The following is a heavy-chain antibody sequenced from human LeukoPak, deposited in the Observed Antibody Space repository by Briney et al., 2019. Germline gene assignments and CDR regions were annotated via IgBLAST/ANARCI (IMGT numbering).Heavy chain of an antibody. CDR1: GFAVSSIY. J-gene: IGHJ4*02. CDR3: ASGGGYCGSTSCYDY. V-gene: IGHV3-66*01. CDR2: MYSGGSA. Sequence: PGGSLRLSCAASGFAVSSIYMSWVRQAPGKGLEWVSLMYSGGSAYYADSVKGRFTISRENSKNTLYLQMNSLRAEDTAVYYCASGGGYCGSTSCYDYWGQGTLVTVSS. D-gene: IGHD2-2*01.